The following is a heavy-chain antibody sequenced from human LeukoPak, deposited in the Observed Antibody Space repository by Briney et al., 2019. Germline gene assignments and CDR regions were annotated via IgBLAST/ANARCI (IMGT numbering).Heavy chain of an antibody. J-gene: IGHJ5*02. Sequence: VASVKVSCKASGGTFSSYAISWVRQAPGQGLEWMGRIIPILGIANYAQKFQGRVTITADKSTSTAYMELSSLRSEDTAVYYCAGAAGITMVRGVQKNWFDPWGQGTLVTVSS. CDR1: GGTFSSYA. D-gene: IGHD3-10*01. CDR2: IIPILGIA. CDR3: AGAAGITMVRGVQKNWFDP. V-gene: IGHV1-69*04.